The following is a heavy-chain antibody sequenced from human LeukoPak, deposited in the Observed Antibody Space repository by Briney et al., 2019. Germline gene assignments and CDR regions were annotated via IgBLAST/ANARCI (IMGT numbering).Heavy chain of an antibody. J-gene: IGHJ6*03. Sequence: ASVKVSCKASGYTFTSYGISWVRQAPGQGLEWMGWISAYNGNTNFAQKLQGRVTMTTDSSTSTAYMELSSLRSEDTAVYYCARDGQYDFWSGYPNGYMDVWGKGTTVTVSS. D-gene: IGHD3-3*01. V-gene: IGHV1-18*01. CDR1: GYTFTSYG. CDR2: ISAYNGNT. CDR3: ARDGQYDFWSGYPNGYMDV.